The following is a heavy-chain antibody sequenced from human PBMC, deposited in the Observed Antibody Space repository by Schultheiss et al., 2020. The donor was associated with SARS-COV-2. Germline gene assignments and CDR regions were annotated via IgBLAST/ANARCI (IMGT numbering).Heavy chain of an antibody. CDR2: IYHSGST. V-gene: IGHV4-30-2*01. J-gene: IGHJ6*02. CDR3: ARTPYCSSTSCSQIDYYYGMDV. D-gene: IGHD2-2*01. Sequence: SETLSLTCTVSGGSISSGDYYWSWIRQPPGKGLEWIGYIYHSGSTYYNPSLKSRVTISVDRSKNQFSLKLSSVTAADTAVYYCARTPYCSSTSCSQIDYYYGMDVWGQGTTVTVSS. CDR1: GGSISSGDYY.